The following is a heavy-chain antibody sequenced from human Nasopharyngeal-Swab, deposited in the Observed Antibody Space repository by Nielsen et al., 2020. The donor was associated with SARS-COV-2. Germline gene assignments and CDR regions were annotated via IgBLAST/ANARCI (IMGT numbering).Heavy chain of an antibody. J-gene: IGHJ3*02. Sequence: GGSLRLSCAASGFTFDDYAMHWVRQAPGKGLEWVSGISWNSGSIGYADSVKGRFTISRDNAKNSLYLQMNSLRAEDTALYYCAKDTGHYYGSGLHDAFDIRGQGTMVTVSS. D-gene: IGHD3-10*01. CDR2: ISWNSGSI. V-gene: IGHV3-9*01. CDR1: GFTFDDYA. CDR3: AKDTGHYYGSGLHDAFDI.